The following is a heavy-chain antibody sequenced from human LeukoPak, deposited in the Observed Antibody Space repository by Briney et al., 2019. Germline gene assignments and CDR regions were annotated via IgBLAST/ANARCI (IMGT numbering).Heavy chain of an antibody. CDR3: ARAYYDSSGRYFDY. D-gene: IGHD3-22*01. J-gene: IGHJ4*02. CDR1: GFTFNRYG. V-gene: IGHV3-74*01. Sequence: PGGSLRLSCAASGFTFNRYGMHWVRQAPGKGLVWVSRINSDGNSTSYADSVKGRFTISRDNAKNTLYLQMNSLRAEDTAVYYCARAYYDSSGRYFDYWGQGTLVTVSS. CDR2: INSDGNST.